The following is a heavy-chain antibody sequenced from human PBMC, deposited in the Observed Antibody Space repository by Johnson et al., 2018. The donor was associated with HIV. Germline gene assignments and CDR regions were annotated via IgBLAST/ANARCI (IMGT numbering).Heavy chain of an antibody. CDR1: GFTFSSYG. V-gene: IGHV3-30*18. CDR2: ISYDGSHK. D-gene: IGHD3-3*02. CDR3: AKSTQASIFRESGPYGAFDI. Sequence: QVQLVESGGGLVQPGRSLRLSCAASGFTFSSYGMHWVRQAPGKGLEWVAVISYDGSHKYYADSVKGRFTISRDNSKNKLYLQMNSLRVEDTAVYYCAKSTQASIFRESGPYGAFDIWGQGTRGTVSS. J-gene: IGHJ3*02.